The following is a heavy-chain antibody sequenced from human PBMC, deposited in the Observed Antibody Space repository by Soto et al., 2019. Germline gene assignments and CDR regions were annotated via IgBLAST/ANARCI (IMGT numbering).Heavy chain of an antibody. Sequence: EVQLVESGGMLVQPGGSLRLSCAASGLTLSTSSMNWVRRAPGKGLEWISYIRRHTSVTVYAGSVKGRFTISRDIAKNSLYLQMDSMRVEYTAVYYCGKVADSGWYTVDRWGQGTLVTVSS. D-gene: IGHD6-19*01. CDR3: GKVADSGWYTVDR. V-gene: IGHV3-48*01. J-gene: IGHJ5*02. CDR2: IRRHTSVT. CDR1: GLTLSTSS.